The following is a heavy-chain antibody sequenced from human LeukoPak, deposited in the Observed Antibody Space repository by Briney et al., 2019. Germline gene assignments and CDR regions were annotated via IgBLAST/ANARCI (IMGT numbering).Heavy chain of an antibody. J-gene: IGHJ4*02. Sequence: GGSLRLSCAASGFTFSSYAMSWVRQAPGKGLEWVSAISGSGGSTYYADFVKGRFTISRDNSKNTLYLQMNSLRAEDTAVYYCAKVPRSSGYPYYFDYWGQGTLVTVSS. CDR1: GFTFSSYA. CDR3: AKVPRSSGYPYYFDY. D-gene: IGHD3-22*01. CDR2: ISGSGGST. V-gene: IGHV3-23*01.